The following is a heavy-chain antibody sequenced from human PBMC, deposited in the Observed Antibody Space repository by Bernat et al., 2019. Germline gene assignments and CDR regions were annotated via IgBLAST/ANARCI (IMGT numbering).Heavy chain of an antibody. V-gene: IGHV3-7*03. D-gene: IGHD2-8*02. J-gene: IGHJ1*01. CDR2: IKQDGSVQ. CDR1: GFSFSGIW. Sequence: EVQLVEPGGALVQPGGSLRLSCVGSGFSFSGIWMTWVRQAPGKGLEWVANIKQDGSVQHYVDSVKGRFIISRDNTKNSLFLQMNSLRVDDTAVYYCARGYGPENWGQGTLVTVSS. CDR3: ARGYGPEN.